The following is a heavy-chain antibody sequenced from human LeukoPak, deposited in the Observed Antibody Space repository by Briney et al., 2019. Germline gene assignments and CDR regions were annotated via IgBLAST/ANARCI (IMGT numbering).Heavy chain of an antibody. V-gene: IGHV1-46*01. CDR3: ARDQEGFDY. CDR2: IYPRDGST. Sequence: GASVKVSCKASGYTFTSYYIHWVRQAPGQGLEWMGMIYPRDGSTSYAQKFQGRVTVTRGTSTSTVHMELSGLRSEDTAVYYCARDQEGFDYWGQGTLVTVSS. CDR1: GYTFTSYY. J-gene: IGHJ4*02.